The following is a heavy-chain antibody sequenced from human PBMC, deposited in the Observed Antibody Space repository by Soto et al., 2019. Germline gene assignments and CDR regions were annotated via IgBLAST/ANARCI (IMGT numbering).Heavy chain of an antibody. D-gene: IGHD4-17*01. CDR2: INPSGGST. Sequence: GASVKVSCKASGYTFTSYYMHWVRQAPGQGLEWMGIINPSGGSTSYAQKLQGRVTMTRDTSTSTVYMELSSLRSEDTAVYYCARSLRLYYYGMDVWGQGTTVTVSS. V-gene: IGHV1-46*01. CDR3: ARSLRLYYYGMDV. J-gene: IGHJ6*02. CDR1: GYTFTSYY.